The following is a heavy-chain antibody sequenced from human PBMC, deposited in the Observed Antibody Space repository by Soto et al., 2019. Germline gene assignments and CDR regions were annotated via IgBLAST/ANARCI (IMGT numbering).Heavy chain of an antibody. V-gene: IGHV3-20*04. CDR3: ARDGGVAVAVAASAI. J-gene: IGHJ3*02. Sequence: EVQLVESGGGVVRPGGSLRLSCAASGFTFEDHGMTWVRQVPGKGLEWVAEINWSGSRTSYADSVKGRFTISRDNAKNSLYLQMNNLRAEDTALYFCARDGGVAVAVAASAIWGQGTMVTVSS. CDR2: INWSGSRT. D-gene: IGHD6-19*01. CDR1: GFTFEDHG.